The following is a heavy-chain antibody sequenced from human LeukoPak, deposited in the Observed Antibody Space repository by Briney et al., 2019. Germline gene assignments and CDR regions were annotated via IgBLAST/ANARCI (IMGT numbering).Heavy chain of an antibody. CDR2: INPNSGGT. D-gene: IGHD2-21*02. CDR3: APDCGADCYYYFDY. Sequence: ASVKVSCKASGYTFTDYYMHWVRQAPGQGLEWMGWINPNSGGTNYAQKFQGRVTMTRDTSISTAYMELSRLRSDDTAVYYCAPDCGADCYYYFDYWGQGTLVTVSS. CDR1: GYTFTDYY. J-gene: IGHJ4*02. V-gene: IGHV1-2*02.